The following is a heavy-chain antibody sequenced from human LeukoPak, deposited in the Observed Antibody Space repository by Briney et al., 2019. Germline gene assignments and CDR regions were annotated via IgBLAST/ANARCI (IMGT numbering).Heavy chain of an antibody. Sequence: GASVKVSCKASGYTFTSYGISWVRQAPGQGLEWMGWISAYNGNTNYAQKLQGRVTMTTDTSTSTAYMELRSLRSDDTAVYYCARRVRWYSSGWGRYFDYWGQGTLVTVSS. CDR3: ARRVRWYSSGWGRYFDY. V-gene: IGHV1-18*01. CDR2: ISAYNGNT. CDR1: GYTFTSYG. D-gene: IGHD6-19*01. J-gene: IGHJ4*02.